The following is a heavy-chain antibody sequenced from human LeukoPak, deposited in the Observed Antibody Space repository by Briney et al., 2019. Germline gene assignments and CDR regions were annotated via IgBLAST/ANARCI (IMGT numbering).Heavy chain of an antibody. CDR1: GGSLSSSY. V-gene: IGHV4-59*12. CDR3: ARGAGGTSGSGLFDF. D-gene: IGHD2-15*01. CDR2: IYHSEST. J-gene: IGHJ4*02. Sequence: PSETLSLICTVSGGSLSSSYWTWIRQPPGKGLEWIGSIYHSESTNYNPSLKSRVTISLDTSENQFSLKLSSVTAADTAVYYCARGAGGTSGSGLFDFWGQGTLVTVSS.